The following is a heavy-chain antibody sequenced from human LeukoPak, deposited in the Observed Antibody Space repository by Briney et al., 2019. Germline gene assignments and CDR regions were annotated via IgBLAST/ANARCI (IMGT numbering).Heavy chain of an antibody. CDR2: ISYDGSNK. V-gene: IGHV3-30*01. Sequence: GGSLRLSCAASGFTFSSYAMHWVRQAPGKGLEWVAVISYDGSNKHYADSVKGRFTISRDNSKNTLYLQMNSLRAEDTAVYYCARAFFPVRGDHMTPFDYWGQGTLVTVSS. CDR3: ARAFFPVRGDHMTPFDY. D-gene: IGHD3-10*01. J-gene: IGHJ4*02. CDR1: GFTFSSYA.